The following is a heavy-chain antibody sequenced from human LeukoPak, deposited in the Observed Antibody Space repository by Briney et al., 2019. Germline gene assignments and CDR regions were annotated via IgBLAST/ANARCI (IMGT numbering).Heavy chain of an antibody. D-gene: IGHD4-17*01. Sequence: GGPLRLSCAASGFTFSRYSMNWVRQAPGKGLEWVSSISISSNYIYYPDSLKGRFTISRDNAKNSLYLQINSLRVEDTALYYCARAQTYGDSRLLLDYWGQGTLVTVSS. CDR1: GFTFSRYS. CDR3: ARAQTYGDSRLLLDY. V-gene: IGHV3-21*04. CDR2: ISISSNYI. J-gene: IGHJ4*02.